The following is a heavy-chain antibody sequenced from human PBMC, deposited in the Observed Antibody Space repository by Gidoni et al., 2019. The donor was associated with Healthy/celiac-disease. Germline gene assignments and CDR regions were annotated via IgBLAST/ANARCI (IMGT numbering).Heavy chain of an antibody. D-gene: IGHD3-9*01. Sequence: QVQLVQPGAAVKKPGASVKVSCTVSGYTLTELAMHWVRQAPGKGLEWMGGFDPEDGETIYAQKFQGRVTMTEDTSTDTAYMELSSLRSEDTAVYYCATAGFNYDILTGFNYWGQGTLVTVSS. CDR2: FDPEDGET. CDR1: GYTLTELA. CDR3: ATAGFNYDILTGFNY. J-gene: IGHJ4*02. V-gene: IGHV1-24*01.